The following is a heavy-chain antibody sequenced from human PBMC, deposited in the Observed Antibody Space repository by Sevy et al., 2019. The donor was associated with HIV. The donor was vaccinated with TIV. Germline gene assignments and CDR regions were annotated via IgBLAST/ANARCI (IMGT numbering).Heavy chain of an antibody. CDR1: GFTFRSYD. CDR3: AREEVSPGPLIDNYGMDV. J-gene: IGHJ6*02. D-gene: IGHD2-15*01. V-gene: IGHV3-30*02. Sequence: GGSLRLSCAASGFTFRSYDMHWVRQAPGKGLEWVAIVRYDGGNEQYADSVKGRFTISRDNSRNTLRLQMNSLRAEDTAVYFCAREEVSPGPLIDNYGMDVWGLGTTVTVSS. CDR2: VRYDGGNE.